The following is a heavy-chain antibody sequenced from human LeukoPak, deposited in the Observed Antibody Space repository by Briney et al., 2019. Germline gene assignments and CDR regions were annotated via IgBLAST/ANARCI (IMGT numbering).Heavy chain of an antibody. CDR3: ARDGGGVCPGAYYMDV. V-gene: IGHV3-7*01. CDR2: IKQDGNEK. CDR1: GFTFSSYW. Sequence: GGSLRLSCAASGFTFSSYWMSWVRLAPGKGLEWVANIKQDGNEKYYVDSVKGRFTISRNNAKNSLYLQMNSLRAEDTAVYSCARDGGGVCPGAYYMDVWGKGTTVTVSS. D-gene: IGHD2-8*01. J-gene: IGHJ6*03.